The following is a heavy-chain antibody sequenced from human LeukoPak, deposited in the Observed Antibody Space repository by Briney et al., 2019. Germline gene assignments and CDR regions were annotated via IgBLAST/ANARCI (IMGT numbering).Heavy chain of an antibody. Sequence: GGSLRISCAASGFTFSSYGMHGVRQAPGKGLECVAVIWYDGSNKYYADSVKGRFTISRDNSKNTLYLQMNSLRAEDTAVYYCARDRSGSYYWFDPWGQGTLVTVSS. CDR2: IWYDGSNK. J-gene: IGHJ5*02. V-gene: IGHV3-33*01. CDR1: GFTFSSYG. D-gene: IGHD1-26*01. CDR3: ARDRSGSYYWFDP.